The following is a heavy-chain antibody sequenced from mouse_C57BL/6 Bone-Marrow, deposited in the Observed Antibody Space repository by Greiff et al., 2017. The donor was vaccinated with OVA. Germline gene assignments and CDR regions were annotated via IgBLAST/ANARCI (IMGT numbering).Heavy chain of an antibody. CDR1: GYTFTSYW. CDR2: INPSNGGT. J-gene: IGHJ4*01. V-gene: IGHV1-53*01. D-gene: IGHD2-3*01. Sequence: QVQLKQSGTELVKPGASVKLSCKASGYTFTSYWMHWVKQRPGQGLEWIGNINPSNGGTNYNEKFKSKATLTVDKSSSTAYMQLSSLTSEDSAVYYCARRKNDGYAMDYWGQGTSVTVSS. CDR3: ARRKNDGYAMDY.